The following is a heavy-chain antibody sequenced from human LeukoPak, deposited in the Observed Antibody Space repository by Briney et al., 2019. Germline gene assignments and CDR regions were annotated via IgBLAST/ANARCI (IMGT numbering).Heavy chain of an antibody. CDR2: ISDSDDGT. CDR3: AKSPVSSCRGSFCYPFDC. Sequence: GGSLTLPCAASGFTFSTYAMSCPRHIPGKGLEWVSAISDSDDGTYYAHSVKGRFTISRDNSRNTLYLQMNTLRAEDTAVYFCAKSPVSSCRGSFCYPFDCWGQGNLVTVSS. J-gene: IGHJ4*02. CDR1: GFTFSTYA. D-gene: IGHD2-15*01. V-gene: IGHV3-23*01.